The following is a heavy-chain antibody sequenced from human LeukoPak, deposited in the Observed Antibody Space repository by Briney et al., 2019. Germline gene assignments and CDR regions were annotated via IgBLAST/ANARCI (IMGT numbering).Heavy chain of an antibody. CDR3: ARDWCSSTSCYLGTTWFDP. D-gene: IGHD2-2*01. J-gene: IGHJ5*02. V-gene: IGHV1-46*01. CDR1: GYTFTSYY. CDR2: INPSGGST. Sequence: ASVKVSCKASGYTFTSYYMHWVRQAPGQGLEWMGIINPSGGSTSYAQKFQGRVTMTRDTSTSTVYMELSSLRSEDTAVYYCARDWCSSTSCYLGTTWFDPWGQGTLVTVSS.